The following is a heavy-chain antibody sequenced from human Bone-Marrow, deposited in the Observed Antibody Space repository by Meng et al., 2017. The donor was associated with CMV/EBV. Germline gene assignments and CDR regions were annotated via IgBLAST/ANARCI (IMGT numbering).Heavy chain of an antibody. V-gene: IGHV3-21*01. CDR2: ISSSSSYI. CDR3: ARELPATWDPFDY. D-gene: IGHD6-25*01. Sequence: GESLKISCAASGFTFSSYSMNWVRQAPGKGLEWVSSISSSSSYIYYADSVKGRFTISRDNAKNSLYLDMTSLRVDDTALYYCARELPATWDPFDYWGRGTLVTVSS. CDR1: GFTFSSYS. J-gene: IGHJ4*02.